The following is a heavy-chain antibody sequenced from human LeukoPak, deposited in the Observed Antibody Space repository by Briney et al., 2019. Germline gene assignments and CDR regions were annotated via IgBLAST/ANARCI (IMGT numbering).Heavy chain of an antibody. J-gene: IGHJ4*02. CDR2: ISSSSSTM. CDR1: GFTFSSYE. V-gene: IGHV3-48*03. CDR3: ASSSWYALDY. D-gene: IGHD6-13*01. Sequence: LRLSCAASGFTFSSYEMNWVRQAPGKGLEWISYISSSSSTMYYADSVKGRFTISRDNAKNSLYLQMNSLRAEDTAIYYCASSSWYALDYWGQGTLVTVSP.